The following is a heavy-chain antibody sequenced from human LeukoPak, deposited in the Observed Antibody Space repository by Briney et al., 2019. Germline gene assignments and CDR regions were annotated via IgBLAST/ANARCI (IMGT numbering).Heavy chain of an antibody. CDR2: MNPNSGNT. CDR1: GYTFTSYD. J-gene: IGHJ5*02. D-gene: IGHD6-13*01. V-gene: IGHV1-8*01. Sequence: ASVKVSCKASGYTFTSYDINWVRQATGQGLEWMGWMNPNSGNTGYAQKFQGRVTMTRNTSISTAYMELSSLRSEDTAVYYCARFSSSWPTTFNWFDPWGQGTLVTVSP. CDR3: ARFSSSWPTTFNWFDP.